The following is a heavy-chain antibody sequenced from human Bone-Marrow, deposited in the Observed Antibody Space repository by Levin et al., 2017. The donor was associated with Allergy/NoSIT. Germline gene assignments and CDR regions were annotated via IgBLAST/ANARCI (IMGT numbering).Heavy chain of an antibody. D-gene: IGHD3-10*01. Sequence: LSGGSLRLSCAASRFIFRNYGMHWVRQAPGKGLEWVAVISYDGSKKNYADSVKGRFTISRDNSKNTLYLQMNSLTVEDTAVYYCAKDRGVHDDNDDYYYGMDVWGQGTTVTVSS. V-gene: IGHV3-30*18. J-gene: IGHJ6*02. CDR1: RFIFRNYG. CDR3: AKDRGVHDDNDDYYYGMDV. CDR2: ISYDGSKK.